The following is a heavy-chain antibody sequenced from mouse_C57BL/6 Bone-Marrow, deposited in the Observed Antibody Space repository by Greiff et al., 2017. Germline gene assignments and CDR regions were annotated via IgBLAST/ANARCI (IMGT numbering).Heavy chain of an antibody. CDR1: GYTFTSYG. D-gene: IGHD1-1*01. J-gene: IGHJ1*03. CDR2: IYPRSGNT. CDR3: AREGHGSSYPHWYFDV. Sequence: LVESGAELARPGASVKLSCKASGYTFTSYGISWVKQRTGQGLEWIGEIYPRSGNTYYNEKFKGKATLTADKSSSTAYMELRSLTSEDSAVYFCAREGHGSSYPHWYFDVWGTETTVTVSS. V-gene: IGHV1-81*01.